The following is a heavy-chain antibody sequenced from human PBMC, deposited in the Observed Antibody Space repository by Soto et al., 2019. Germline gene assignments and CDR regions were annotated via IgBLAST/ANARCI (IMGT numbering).Heavy chain of an antibody. CDR2: IYYSGST. Sequence: QVQLQESGPGLVKPSETLSLTCTVSGGSISSYYWSWIRQPPGKGLEWIGYIYYSGSTNYNPSLKPPVTISVDTAKNQFSLQLSSVTAADTAVYYCARRRREYSGSRDYYYYMDVWGKGTTVTVSS. D-gene: IGHD5-12*01. CDR1: GGSISSYY. J-gene: IGHJ6*03. CDR3: ARRRREYSGSRDYYYYMDV. V-gene: IGHV4-59*08.